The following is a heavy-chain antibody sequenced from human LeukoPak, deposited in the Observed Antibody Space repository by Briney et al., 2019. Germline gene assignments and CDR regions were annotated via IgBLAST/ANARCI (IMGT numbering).Heavy chain of an antibody. V-gene: IGHV3-21*01. CDR3: ARDRRSGYSGYDCGAFDH. CDR2: ISSSSSYL. D-gene: IGHD5-12*01. Sequence: GGSLRLSCAASGFTFSSYGMNWVRQAPGKGLEWVSSISSSSSYLYYTDSLKGRFTISRDNAKNSLYLQMNSLRAEDTAVYYCARDRRSGYSGYDCGAFDHWGQGTLVTVSS. CDR1: GFTFSSYG. J-gene: IGHJ4*02.